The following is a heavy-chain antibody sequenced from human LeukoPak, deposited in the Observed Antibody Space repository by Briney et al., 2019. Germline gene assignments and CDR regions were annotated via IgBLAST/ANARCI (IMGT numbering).Heavy chain of an antibody. J-gene: IGHJ4*02. D-gene: IGHD3-10*01. Sequence: SETLSLTCTVSGGSISSSSYYWGWIRQPPGKGLEWIGSIYYSGSTYYNPSLKSRVTMSVDTSKNQFSLKLSSVAAADTAIYYCARLSNDGSGSYDYWGQGTLVTVSS. CDR3: ARLSNDGSGSYDY. CDR2: IYYSGST. V-gene: IGHV4-39*07. CDR1: GGSISSSSYY.